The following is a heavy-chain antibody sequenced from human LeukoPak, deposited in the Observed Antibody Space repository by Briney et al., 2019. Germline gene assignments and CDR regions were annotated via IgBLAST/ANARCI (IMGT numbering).Heavy chain of an antibody. CDR2: IKQDGSEK. CDR1: GFTFSSYW. V-gene: IGHV3-7*01. J-gene: IGHJ6*03. Sequence: PGGSLRLSCAASGFTFSSYWMSWVRQAPGKGLEWVANIKQDGSEKYYVDSVKGRFTISRDNAKNSLFLQMNSLRAEDTAVYYCARTPGSGWDYYYYMDVWGKGTTVTVSS. D-gene: IGHD6-19*01. CDR3: ARTPGSGWDYYYYMDV.